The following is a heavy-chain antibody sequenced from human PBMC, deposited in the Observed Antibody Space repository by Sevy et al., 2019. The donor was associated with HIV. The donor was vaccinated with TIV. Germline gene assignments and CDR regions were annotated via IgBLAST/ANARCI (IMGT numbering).Heavy chain of an antibody. D-gene: IGHD1-26*01. CDR2: VFYSGST. J-gene: IGHJ4*02. CDR1: GGSISTYY. V-gene: IGHV4-59*12. CDR3: ARWSGGVGPTLFFDY. Sequence: SETLSLTCTVSGGSISTYYWSWIRQPPGKGLEWIGYVFYSGSTNYNPSLKNRVTISLDTSKNQFSLRLYSVTAADTAVYYCARWSGGVGPTLFFDYWGQGALVTVSS.